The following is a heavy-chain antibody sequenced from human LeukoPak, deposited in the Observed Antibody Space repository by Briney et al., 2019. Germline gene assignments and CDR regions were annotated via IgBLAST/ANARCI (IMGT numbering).Heavy chain of an antibody. CDR2: ISGSGGST. J-gene: IGHJ4*02. V-gene: IGHV3-23*01. CDR1: GFIFSSHA. Sequence: GGSLRLSCAASGFIFSSHAMSWVRQAPGKGLEWVSAISGSGGSTYYADSVRGRFTISRDNSKNTLYLQMNSLRAEDTAVYYCAKGHYYDSSDYSSFDYWGQGTLVTVSS. D-gene: IGHD3-22*01. CDR3: AKGHYYDSSDYSSFDY.